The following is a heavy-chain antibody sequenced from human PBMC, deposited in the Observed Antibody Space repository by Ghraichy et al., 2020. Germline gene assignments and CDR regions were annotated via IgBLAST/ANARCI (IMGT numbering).Heavy chain of an antibody. CDR2: IKQDASEK. V-gene: IGHV3-7*01. J-gene: IGHJ6*02. CDR3: ARDYGDYDYYYGMDV. D-gene: IGHD4-17*01. CDR1: GFTFSSYW. Sequence: GGSLRLSCAASGFTFSSYWMSWVRQAPGKGLEWVANIKQDASEKYYVASVKGRFTISRDNAKNSLYLQMNSLRAEDTAVYYCARDYGDYDYYYGMDVWGQGTTVTVSS.